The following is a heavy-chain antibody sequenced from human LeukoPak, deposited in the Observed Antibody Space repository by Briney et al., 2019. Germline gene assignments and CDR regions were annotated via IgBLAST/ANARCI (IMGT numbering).Heavy chain of an antibody. CDR1: GFTFSTYD. D-gene: IGHD2-15*01. CDR3: ARANPYCSGGSCYADAFDI. V-gene: IGHV3-13*04. Sequence: GGSLRLSCAASGFTFSTYDMHWVRQVTGKGLEWVSAIGIAGDTYYLGSVEGRFTISRENGKNSLYLQMNSLRAGDTAVYYCARANPYCSGGSCYADAFDIWGQGTMVTVSS. CDR2: IGIAGDT. J-gene: IGHJ3*02.